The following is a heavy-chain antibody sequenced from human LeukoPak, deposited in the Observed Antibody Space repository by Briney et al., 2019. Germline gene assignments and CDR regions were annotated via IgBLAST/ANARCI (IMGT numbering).Heavy chain of an antibody. CDR2: MYAGGST. D-gene: IGHD6-19*01. V-gene: IGHV3-53*01. CDR1: GFTVSSNY. J-gene: IGHJ4*02. Sequence: GGSLRLSCAASGFTVSSNYMSWLRQAPGKGLERVSVMYAGGSTYYADSVKGRFTISRDSSKNTLYLQMNSLRVEDTAMYYCARSGSGWFDYWGQGTLVTVSS. CDR3: ARSGSGWFDY.